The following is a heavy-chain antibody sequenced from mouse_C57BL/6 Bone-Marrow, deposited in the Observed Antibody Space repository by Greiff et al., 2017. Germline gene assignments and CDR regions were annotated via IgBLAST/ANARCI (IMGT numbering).Heavy chain of an antibody. J-gene: IGHJ1*03. CDR2: IDPETGGT. Sequence: QVQLQQSGAELVRPGASVTLSCKASGYTFTDYEMHWVKQTPVHGLEWIGAIDPETGGTDYNQKFKGKAILTADKSSSTAYMELRSLTSEDSAVYYCTRGGYWYFDVWGTGTTVTVSS. V-gene: IGHV1-15*01. CDR3: TRGGYWYFDV. CDR1: GYTFTDYE.